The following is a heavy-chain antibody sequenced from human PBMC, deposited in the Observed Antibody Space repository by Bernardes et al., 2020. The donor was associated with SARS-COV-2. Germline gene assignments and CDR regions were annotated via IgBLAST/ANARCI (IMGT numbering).Heavy chain of an antibody. V-gene: IGHV3-74*01. Sequence: GGSLRLSRAASGFTFSSYWMHWVRQAPGKGLVWVSRINSDGSSTRYADSVKGRFTISRDNAKNTLYLQMNSLRAEDTAVYYCVRDVAVTGTHFDYWGQGTLVTVSS. D-gene: IGHD2-21*02. CDR1: GFTFSSYW. CDR2: INSDGSST. J-gene: IGHJ4*02. CDR3: VRDVAVTGTHFDY.